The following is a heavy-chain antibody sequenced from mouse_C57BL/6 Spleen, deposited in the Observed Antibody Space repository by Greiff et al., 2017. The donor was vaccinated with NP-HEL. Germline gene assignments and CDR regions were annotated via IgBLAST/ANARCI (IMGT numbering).Heavy chain of an antibody. D-gene: IGHD2-5*01. CDR1: GFTFSDYG. J-gene: IGHJ4*01. V-gene: IGHV5-17*01. Sequence: EVHLVESGGGLVKPGGSLKLSCAASGFTFSDYGMHWVRQAPEKGLEWVAYISSGSSTIYYADTVKGRFTISRDNAKNTLFLQMTSLMSEDTAMYYCASAYYSNPYAMDYWGQGTSVTVSS. CDR2: ISSGSSTI. CDR3: ASAYYSNPYAMDY.